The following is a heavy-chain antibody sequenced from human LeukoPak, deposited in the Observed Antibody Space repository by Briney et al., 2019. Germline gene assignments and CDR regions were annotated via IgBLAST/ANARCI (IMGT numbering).Heavy chain of an antibody. CDR2: ISSSGSTI. V-gene: IGHV3-11*01. CDR3: AREYSYGYGSHFDY. Sequence: AGGSLRLSCAASGFTFSDYYMSWIRQAPGKGLEWVSYISSSGSTIYYADSVKGRFTISWDNAKNSLYLQMNSLRAEDTAVYYCAREYSYGYGSHFDYWGQGTLVTVSS. J-gene: IGHJ4*02. D-gene: IGHD5-18*01. CDR1: GFTFSDYY.